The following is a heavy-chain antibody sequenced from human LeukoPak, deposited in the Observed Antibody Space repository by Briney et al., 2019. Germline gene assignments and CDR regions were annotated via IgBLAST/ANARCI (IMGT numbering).Heavy chain of an antibody. Sequence: SVKVSCKASRGTFSSYGIYWVRQAPGQGLEWMGGIIPIFGTTKYAQKFQGRVTIIADESTSTVYMELSSLRSEDTAMYYCARDQAVAGTTDAFDIWGQGTMVTVSS. V-gene: IGHV1-69*01. D-gene: IGHD6-19*01. CDR2: IIPIFGTT. CDR3: ARDQAVAGTTDAFDI. CDR1: RGTFSSYG. J-gene: IGHJ3*02.